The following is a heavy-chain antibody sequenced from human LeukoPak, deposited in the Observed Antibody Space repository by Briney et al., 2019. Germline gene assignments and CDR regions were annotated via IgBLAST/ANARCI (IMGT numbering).Heavy chain of an antibody. V-gene: IGHV3-30*02. J-gene: IGHJ3*02. D-gene: IGHD5-12*01. CDR3: AGTLYSGYGLGSLGAFDI. CDR2: IRYDGSNK. CDR1: GFTFSSYG. Sequence: GGSLRLSCAASGFTFSSYGMHWVRQAPGKGLEWVAFIRYDGSNKYYADSVKGRFTISRDNSKNTLYLQMNSLRAEDTAVYYCAGTLYSGYGLGSLGAFDIWGQGTMVTVSS.